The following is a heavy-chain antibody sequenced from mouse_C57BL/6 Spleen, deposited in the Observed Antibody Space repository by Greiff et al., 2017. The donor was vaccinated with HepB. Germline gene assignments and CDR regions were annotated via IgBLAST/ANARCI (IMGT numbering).Heavy chain of an antibody. CDR3: ASIYYYGLRDY. Sequence: QVQLQQPGAELVKPGASVKLSCKASGYTFTSYWMQWVKQRPGQGLEWIGEIDPSDSYTNYNQKFKGKATLTVDTSSSTAYMQLSSLTSEDSAVYYCASIYYYGLRDYWGQGTTLTVSS. CDR1: GYTFTSYW. V-gene: IGHV1-50*01. J-gene: IGHJ2*01. D-gene: IGHD1-1*01. CDR2: IDPSDSYT.